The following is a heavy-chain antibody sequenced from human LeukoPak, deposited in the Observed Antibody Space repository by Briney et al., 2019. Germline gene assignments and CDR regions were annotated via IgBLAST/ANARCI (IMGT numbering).Heavy chain of an antibody. J-gene: IGHJ4*02. CDR1: GVSISSSSYH. Sequence: SETLSLTCTVSGVSISSSSYHWGWIRRPPGKGLEWIGSIYYSGSTYYNPSLKSRVTISVDTSKNQFSLKLSSVTAADTAVYYCARHRGRDGYNYGDFDYWGQGTLVTVSS. D-gene: IGHD5-24*01. V-gene: IGHV4-39*01. CDR3: ARHRGRDGYNYGDFDY. CDR2: IYYSGST.